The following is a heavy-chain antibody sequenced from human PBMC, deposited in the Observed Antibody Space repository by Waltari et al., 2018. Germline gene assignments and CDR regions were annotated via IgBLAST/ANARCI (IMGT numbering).Heavy chain of an antibody. V-gene: IGHV4-30-4*08. D-gene: IGHD4-17*01. Sequence: QVQLQESGPGLLKPSQTLSLTCTVSGVSISSVDYFWTWIRQPPGKALEWIGCIYYSENTYYNPSLQSRVSISIDTSKNQFSLKLSSVTAADTAVYYCARQRNNYGDSDSWGQGTLVTVSS. CDR2: IYYSENT. CDR1: GVSISSVDYF. J-gene: IGHJ5*01. CDR3: ARQRNNYGDSDS.